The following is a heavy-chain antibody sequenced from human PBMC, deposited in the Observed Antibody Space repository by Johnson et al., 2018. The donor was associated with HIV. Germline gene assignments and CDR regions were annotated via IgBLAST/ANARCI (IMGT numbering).Heavy chain of an antibody. V-gene: IGHV3-11*04. D-gene: IGHD2-21*02. CDR3: ATVVTAPRAFDI. CDR1: GFTVSSNY. J-gene: IGHJ3*02. CDR2: ISYSGSTI. Sequence: QVQLVEYGGGLIQPGGSLRLSCAASGFTVSSNYMSWVRQAPGKGLEWVSYISYSGSTIYYADSVKGRFTLSRDNAKNSLYLQMNSLRAEDTAVYYCATVVTAPRAFDIWGQGTMVTVSS.